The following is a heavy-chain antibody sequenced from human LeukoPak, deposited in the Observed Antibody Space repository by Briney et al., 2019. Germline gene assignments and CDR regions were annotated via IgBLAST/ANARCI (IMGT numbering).Heavy chain of an antibody. D-gene: IGHD6-19*01. CDR2: ISGSAGST. V-gene: IGHV3-23*01. J-gene: IGHJ4*02. CDR3: AKDRRQWPTDFDY. Sequence: SGGSLRLSCAASGFTFSTHAMIWVRQAPGKGLEWVSGISGSAGSTYYADSVKGRFTISRDNSKNTLYLQMNSLRAEDTAVYYCAKDRRQWPTDFDYWGQGALVTVSS. CDR1: GFTFSTHA.